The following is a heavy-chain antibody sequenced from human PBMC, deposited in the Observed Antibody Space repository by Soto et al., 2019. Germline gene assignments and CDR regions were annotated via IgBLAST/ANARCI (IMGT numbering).Heavy chain of an antibody. CDR2: ISSSSSYT. V-gene: IGHV3-11*06. D-gene: IGHD6-6*01. J-gene: IGHJ4*02. CDR1: GFTFSDYY. CDR3: AREGSSSSPYFDY. Sequence: PWGSLRLSCAASGFTFSDYYMSCIRQAPWKGLEWVSYISSSSSYTNYADSVKGRFTISRDNAKNSLYLQMNSLRAEDTAVYYCAREGSSSSPYFDYWGQGTLVTVSS.